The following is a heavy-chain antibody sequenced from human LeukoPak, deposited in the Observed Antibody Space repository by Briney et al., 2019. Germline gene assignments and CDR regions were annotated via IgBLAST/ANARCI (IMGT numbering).Heavy chain of an antibody. Sequence: SSETLSLTCTVSGGSISSYYLSWIRQPPGKGLEWIGYIYTSGSTNYNPSLRSRVSISVDTSKNQFSLKLSSVIAADTAVYYCARTYYYGPYYFIDVWGRGTTVTVSS. CDR2: IYTSGST. CDR3: ARTYYYGPYYFIDV. D-gene: IGHD3-10*01. CDR1: GGSISSYY. J-gene: IGHJ6*03. V-gene: IGHV4-4*09.